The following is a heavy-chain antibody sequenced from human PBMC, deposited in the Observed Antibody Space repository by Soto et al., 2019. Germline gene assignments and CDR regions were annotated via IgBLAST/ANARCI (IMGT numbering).Heavy chain of an antibody. CDR3: ARDSGWYVYYYYYYGMDV. Sequence: PSETLSLTCAVYGGSFSGYYWSWIRQPAGKGLEWIGEINHSGSTNYNPSLKSRVTISVDTSKNQFSLKLSSVTAADTAVYYCARDSGWYVYYYYYYGMDVWGQGTTVTVSS. CDR1: GGSFSGYY. J-gene: IGHJ6*02. CDR2: INHSGST. D-gene: IGHD6-19*01. V-gene: IGHV4-34*01.